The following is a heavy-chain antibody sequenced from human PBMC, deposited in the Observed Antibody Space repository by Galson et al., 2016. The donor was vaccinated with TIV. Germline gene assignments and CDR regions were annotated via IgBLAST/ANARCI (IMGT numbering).Heavy chain of an antibody. V-gene: IGHV3-23*01. CDR1: GFSFSSFA. CDR2: ISGSGGHT. CDR3: AKSLFHTIEFGGLTVIFDY. J-gene: IGHJ4*02. Sequence: SLRLSCAASGFSFSSFAMSWVRQAPGKGLEWVASISGSGGHTHYGDSVQGRFTNSRDDSKNALYLQMNSLRADDTAVYYCAKSLFHTIEFGGLTVIFDYWGQGTLVTVSS. D-gene: IGHD3-16*02.